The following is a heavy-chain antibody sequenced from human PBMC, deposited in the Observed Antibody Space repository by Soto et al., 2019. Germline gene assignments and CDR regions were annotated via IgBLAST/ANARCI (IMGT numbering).Heavy chain of an antibody. Sequence: SVQVSFKGSCYSFTSYGISWVRQAPGQGLEWMGWISAYNGNTNYAQKLQDRVTMTTDTSTSTAYMELRSLRSDDTAVYYCARSYSSGWYGQHNWFDPWGQGTLVTVSS. CDR3: ARSYSSGWYGQHNWFDP. CDR2: ISAYNGNT. V-gene: IGHV1-18*01. CDR1: CYSFTSYG. J-gene: IGHJ5*02. D-gene: IGHD6-19*01.